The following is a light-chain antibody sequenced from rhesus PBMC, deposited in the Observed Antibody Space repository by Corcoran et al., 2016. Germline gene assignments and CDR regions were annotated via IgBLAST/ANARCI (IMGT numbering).Light chain of an antibody. CDR3: QQYNNSPYS. Sequence: DIQMTQSPSSLSASVEDRVTITCRASQGINHYLSWYQQKPGKAPKPLIYYASSFETGVPSRFSGSGSGTDYTLTISSLQPEDIATYYCQQYNNSPYSFGQGTKVEIK. J-gene: IGKJ2*01. CDR1: QGINHY. CDR2: YAS. V-gene: IGKV1-66*01.